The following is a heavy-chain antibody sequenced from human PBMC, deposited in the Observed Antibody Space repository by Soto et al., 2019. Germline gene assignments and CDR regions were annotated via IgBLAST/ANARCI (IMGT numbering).Heavy chain of an antibody. V-gene: IGHV6-1*01. J-gene: IGHJ4*02. CDR1: GDSVSSSIVT. CDR2: TYYRSQWFN. CDR3: ARLIGTSWFVG. D-gene: IGHD6-13*01. Sequence: SQTLSLTCAISGDSVSSSIVTWDWIRQSPSRGLEWLGRTYYRSQWFNDYAVSVKSRMTINADTSKNQFSLQLNYVTPEDTAVYYCARLIGTSWFVGWGQGTPVTVSS.